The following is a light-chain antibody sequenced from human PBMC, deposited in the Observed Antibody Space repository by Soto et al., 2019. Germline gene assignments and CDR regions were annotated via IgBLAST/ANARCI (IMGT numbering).Light chain of an antibody. CDR3: QQYYSTPLT. CDR2: WAS. CDR1: QTVLYSSNNKNY. J-gene: IGKJ4*01. Sequence: DIVMTQSPDSPAVSLGERATINCKSSQTVLYSSNNKNYLAWYQQKPGQPPKLLIYWASTRESGVHDRFSGSGSGTDFTLTIRSLQAEDVAVYYCQQYYSTPLTFGGGTKVDIK. V-gene: IGKV4-1*01.